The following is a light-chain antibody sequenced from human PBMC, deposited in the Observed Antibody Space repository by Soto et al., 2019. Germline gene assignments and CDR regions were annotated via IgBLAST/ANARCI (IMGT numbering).Light chain of an antibody. J-gene: IGKJ5*01. CDR3: QQYGSSPIT. CDR1: QSFSSRY. CDR2: AAS. V-gene: IGKV3-20*01. Sequence: ELVLTQSPGTLSLSPGERATLSCRASQSFSSRYLAWYQQKPGQAPRLLIYAASNRATGIPDRFSGSGSGTDFTLTISRLEPEDFAVYFCQQYGSSPITFGQGTRLEIK.